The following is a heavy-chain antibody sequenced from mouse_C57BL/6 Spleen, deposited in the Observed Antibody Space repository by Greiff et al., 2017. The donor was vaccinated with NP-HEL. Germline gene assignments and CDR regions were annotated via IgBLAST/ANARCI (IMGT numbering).Heavy chain of an antibody. CDR1: GYTFTSYW. CDR3: ARGAYGSSFYYAMDY. Sequence: QVQLQQPGAELVRPGSSVKLSCKASGYTFTSYWMHWVKQRPIQGLEWIGNIDPSDSETHYNQKFKDKATLTVDKSSSTASMQLSSLTSADSAVYYCARGAYGSSFYYAMDYWGQGTSVTVSS. V-gene: IGHV1-52*01. CDR2: IDPSDSET. D-gene: IGHD1-1*01. J-gene: IGHJ4*01.